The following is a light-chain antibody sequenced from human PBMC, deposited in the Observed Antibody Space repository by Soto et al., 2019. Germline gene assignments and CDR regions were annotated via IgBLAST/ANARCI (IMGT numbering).Light chain of an antibody. Sequence: ETVMTQSPATLSVFLGESTTLSCRASQSVGSNLAWYQEKPGQPPRLVIYGASTRATGIPTRFSGSGSGTEFTLTISSLQSEDFGVYYCQQYNNWPPWTFGQGTKVEMK. CDR1: QSVGSN. CDR2: GAS. J-gene: IGKJ1*01. V-gene: IGKV3-15*01. CDR3: QQYNNWPPWT.